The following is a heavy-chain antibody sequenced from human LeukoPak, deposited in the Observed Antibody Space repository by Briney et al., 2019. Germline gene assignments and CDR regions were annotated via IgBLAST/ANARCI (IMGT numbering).Heavy chain of an antibody. CDR1: GGSISTSNYY. CDR2: IFYSGST. D-gene: IGHD6-19*01. J-gene: IGHJ6*03. V-gene: IGHV4-39*07. CDR3: ARAGPRGWYNRYYYYYMDV. Sequence: SETLSLTCTVSGGSISTSNYYWGWIRQPPGKGLEWIGNIFYSGSTYYSPSLKSRVTISLDTSRNQFSLKLTSVTAADTAVYYCARAGPRGWYNRYYYYYMDVWGKGTTVTISS.